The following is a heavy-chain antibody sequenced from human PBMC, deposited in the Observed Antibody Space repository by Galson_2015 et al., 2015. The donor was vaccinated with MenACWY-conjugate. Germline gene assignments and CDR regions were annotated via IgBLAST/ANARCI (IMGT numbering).Heavy chain of an antibody. J-gene: IGHJ4*02. CDR1: GFNFDDYG. CDR3: AREVSAVTGADY. D-gene: IGHD3-9*01. CDR2: ISWNARST. Sequence: SLRLSCAVSGFNFDDYGMNWVRHAPGKGLEWVSGISWNARSTTYADSVKGRFTISRDDAKNSLYLQMNSLRAEDTAVYYCAREVSAVTGADYWGQGTLVTVSS. V-gene: IGHV3-20*04.